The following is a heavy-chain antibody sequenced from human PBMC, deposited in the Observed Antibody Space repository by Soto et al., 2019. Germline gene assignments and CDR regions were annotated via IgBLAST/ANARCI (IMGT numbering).Heavy chain of an antibody. J-gene: IGHJ6*02. CDR3: AGDYIRLNSLNSNCYSFGMDV. Sequence: PVGSLRLSCASSGFTFTNYAMRLVRQAPAQGLERVSTRRVSEGSEKYAYFVEGRFTISRDTSKNTLSLQMNSLRAADTAVYYCAGDYIRLNSLNSNCYSFGMDVWGQGTTVTVSS. CDR2: RRVSEGSE. V-gene: IGHV3-23*01. CDR1: GFTFTNYA. D-gene: IGHD2-21*02.